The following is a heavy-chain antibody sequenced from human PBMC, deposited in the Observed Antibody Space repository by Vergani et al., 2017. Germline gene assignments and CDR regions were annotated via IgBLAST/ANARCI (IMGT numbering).Heavy chain of an antibody. CDR2: ITDSGDST. V-gene: IGHV3-23*01. J-gene: IGHJ4*02. D-gene: IGHD2-2*02. CDR3: AKDTCSSTSCFTGNYFDY. Sequence: EVQLLESGGGLVQPGGSLRLSCAASGFTFSSYAMGWVRQAPGKGRGWVSAITDSGDSTYYADSVKGRFTISRDNSKNTLYLQMNSLRAEDTAVYYCAKDTCSSTSCFTGNYFDYWGQGTLVTVSS. CDR1: GFTFSSYA.